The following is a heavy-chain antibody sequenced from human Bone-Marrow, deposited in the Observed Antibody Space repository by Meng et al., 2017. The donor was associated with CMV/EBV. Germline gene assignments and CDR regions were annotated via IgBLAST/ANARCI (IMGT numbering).Heavy chain of an antibody. CDR1: TGYISTVAYT. V-gene: IGHV4-30-4*08. J-gene: IGHJ5*02. CDR3: ARDKCSSSYDGNNWFDP. Sequence: GLCRGKPSPPLTLPCSSLTGYISTVAYTCNSYGLRPGREPQGNGYIYYRGSTYYNPSPKSGLTISVDTSKNQDSLKLSAVTAADTVVYYCARDKCSSSYDGNNWFDPWGQGTLVTVSS. D-gene: IGHD3-22*01. CDR2: IYYRGST.